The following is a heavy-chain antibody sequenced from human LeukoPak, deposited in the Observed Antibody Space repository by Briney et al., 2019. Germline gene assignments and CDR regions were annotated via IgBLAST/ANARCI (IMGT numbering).Heavy chain of an antibody. J-gene: IGHJ5*02. CDR2: MNPNSGNT. CDR3: ARVGAAAGKNWFDP. V-gene: IGHV1-8*01. CDR1: GYTFTSYD. D-gene: IGHD6-13*01. Sequence: GASVKASCKASGYTFTSYDIYWGRQAPGQGLEWMGWMNPNSGNTGYAQKFQGRVTMTRNTSISTDYMELSSLRSEDTAVYYCARVGAAAGKNWFDPWGQGTLVTVSS.